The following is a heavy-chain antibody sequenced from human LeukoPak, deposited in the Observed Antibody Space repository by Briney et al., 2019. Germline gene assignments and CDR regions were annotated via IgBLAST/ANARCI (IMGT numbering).Heavy chain of an antibody. V-gene: IGHV1-69*04. D-gene: IGHD3-10*01. Sequence: ASVKVSCKASGGTFSSYAISWVRQAPGQGLEWMGRIIPILGIANYAQKFQGRVTITADKSTSTAYMELSSLRSEDTAVYYCARDPLYSVVRGVISYYYGMDVWGQGTTVTVSS. CDR2: IIPILGIA. CDR1: GGTFSSYA. CDR3: ARDPLYSVVRGVISYYYGMDV. J-gene: IGHJ6*02.